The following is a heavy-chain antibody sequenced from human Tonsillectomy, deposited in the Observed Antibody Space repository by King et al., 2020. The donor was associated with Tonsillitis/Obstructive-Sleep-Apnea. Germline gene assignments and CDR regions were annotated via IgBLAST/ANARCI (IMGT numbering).Heavy chain of an antibody. CDR2: IWYDGSKK. Sequence: QVQLVESGGGVVQPGRSLRLSCAASGFTFSSYGMYWVRQAPGKGLEWVAVIWYDGSKKNYADSVKGRFTISRDDSKSTVYLKMNSLRSEDTAVYYCARDLSYLSADFDPWGQGTLVTVSS. CDR1: GFTFSSYG. V-gene: IGHV3-33*01. CDR3: ARDLSYLSADFDP. D-gene: IGHD2-21*01. J-gene: IGHJ5*02.